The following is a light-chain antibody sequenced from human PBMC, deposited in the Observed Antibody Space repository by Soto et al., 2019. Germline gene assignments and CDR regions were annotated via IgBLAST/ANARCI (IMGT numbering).Light chain of an antibody. V-gene: IGKV3-11*01. J-gene: IGKJ4*01. CDR2: DAS. CDR1: QSVSSY. CDR3: QQRSNWPPLT. Sequence: EIVLTQSPATLSLSPGERATRSCMASQSVSSYFAWYQQKPGQAPRLLSYDASNRATGIPARFSGSGSGTDFTLTISSLEPEDFAVYYCQQRSNWPPLTFGGGTKVEIK.